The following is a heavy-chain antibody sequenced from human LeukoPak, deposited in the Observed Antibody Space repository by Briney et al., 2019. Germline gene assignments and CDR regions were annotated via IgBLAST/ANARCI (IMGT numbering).Heavy chain of an antibody. CDR2: ISGSGGST. D-gene: IGHD2-8*02. CDR1: GFTFSSYA. J-gene: IGHJ6*01. V-gene: IGHV3-23*01. Sequence: GGSLRLSCAASGFTFSSYAMSWVRQARGKGLEWVSAISGSGGSTYDADSVKGRFTISRDNSKNTLYLQMNSLRAEDTAVYYCAKEVVYNYYHYGMDVWGQGTTVTVSS. CDR3: AKEVVYNYYHYGMDV.